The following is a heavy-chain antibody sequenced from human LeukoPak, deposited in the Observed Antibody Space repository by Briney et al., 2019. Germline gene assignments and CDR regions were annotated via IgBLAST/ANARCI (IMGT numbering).Heavy chain of an antibody. D-gene: IGHD3-22*01. CDR1: GGYISSYF. Sequence: SETLSLTCSVSGGYISSYFWSWIRQPPGKGLEWIGYIYYSGSTNFNPSLKSRVTISVDTSKNQFSLKLSSVTAADTAVYYCARNVGRYDGSGYYYDWYFDLWGRGTLVTVSS. V-gene: IGHV4-59*08. J-gene: IGHJ2*01. CDR3: ARNVGRYDGSGYYYDWYFDL. CDR2: IYYSGST.